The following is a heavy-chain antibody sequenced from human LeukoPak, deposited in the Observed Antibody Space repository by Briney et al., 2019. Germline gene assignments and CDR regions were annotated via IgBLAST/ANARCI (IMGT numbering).Heavy chain of an antibody. CDR1: GYTFTSYG. Sequence: ASVKVSCKASGYTFTSYGISWVRQAPGQGLEWMGWISAYNGNTNYAQKLQGRVTMTTDTSTSTAYMELRSLRSDDTAAYYCARDQPGIAARSFDYWGQGTLVTVSS. V-gene: IGHV1-18*01. CDR2: ISAYNGNT. CDR3: ARDQPGIAARSFDY. D-gene: IGHD6-6*01. J-gene: IGHJ4*02.